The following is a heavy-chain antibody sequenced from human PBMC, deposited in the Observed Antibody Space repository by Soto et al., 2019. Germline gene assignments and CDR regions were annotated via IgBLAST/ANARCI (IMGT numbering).Heavy chain of an antibody. J-gene: IGHJ4*02. D-gene: IGHD2-15*01. Sequence: QVHLQESGPGLVNPSETLSLTCTVSGASLSSYYWSWIRQAPGKGLEWIGYMHYSGSTTYNPSLKSRVTISVDTSKNQFSLKLSAMTAADAAVYYCTGFVGYCSGGSCQTADYWGQGTLVTVSS. CDR1: GASLSSYY. CDR3: TGFVGYCSGGSCQTADY. CDR2: MHYSGST. V-gene: IGHV4-59*01.